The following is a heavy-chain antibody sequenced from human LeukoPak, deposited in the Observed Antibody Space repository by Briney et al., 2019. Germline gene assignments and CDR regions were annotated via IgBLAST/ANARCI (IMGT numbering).Heavy chain of an antibody. D-gene: IGHD6-19*01. CDR1: GGSFSSYY. J-gene: IGHJ4*02. V-gene: IGHV4-59*12. Sequence: PSETLSLTCTVSGGSFSSYYWSWIRHPPGKGLEWIGYIYYSGSTNYNPSLKSRVTISVDTSKKQFSLKMSSVTAADTAVYYCARVPLNSSGWGQARPYYFDCWGQGTLVTVSS. CDR3: ARVPLNSSGWGQARPYYFDC. CDR2: IYYSGST.